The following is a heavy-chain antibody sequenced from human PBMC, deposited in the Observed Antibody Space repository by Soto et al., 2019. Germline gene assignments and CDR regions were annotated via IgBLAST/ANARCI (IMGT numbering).Heavy chain of an antibody. Sequence: GESLKISCQGSGYSFTTYWISWVRQMPGKGLECMGRIDPTDSYTDYSPSFEGHVTMSVDRSINTAYLEWSSLKASDTAMYYCARLTLAHDSSGYHIFDYWGHGTLVTVSS. CDR1: GYSFTTYW. D-gene: IGHD3-22*01. V-gene: IGHV5-10-1*01. CDR2: IDPTDSYT. CDR3: ARLTLAHDSSGYHIFDY. J-gene: IGHJ4*01.